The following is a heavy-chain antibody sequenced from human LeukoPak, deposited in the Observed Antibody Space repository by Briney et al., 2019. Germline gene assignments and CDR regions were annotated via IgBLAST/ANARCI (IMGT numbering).Heavy chain of an antibody. CDR3: ARLASVVYYGSGSHDY. D-gene: IGHD3-10*01. CDR2: ISAYNGNT. CDR1: GYTFTSYG. J-gene: IGHJ4*02. V-gene: IGHV1-18*01. Sequence: ASVKVSCKASGYTFTSYGISWVRQAPGQGLEWMGWISAYNGNTNYAQKLQGRVTMTTDTSTSTAYMELRSLRSDDTAVYYCARLASVVYYGSGSHDYWGQGTLVTVSS.